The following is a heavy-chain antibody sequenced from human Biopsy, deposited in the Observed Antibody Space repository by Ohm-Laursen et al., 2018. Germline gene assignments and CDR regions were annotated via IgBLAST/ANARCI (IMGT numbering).Heavy chain of an antibody. J-gene: IGHJ1*01. CDR2: VYYTGNT. Sequence: GTLSLTCSVSGGSVGSGTFHWGWIRQPPGKGLEWIGHVYYTGNTNYNPSLKSRVTISMDVSKNQFSLRLSSVTAADTAVYYCVRQGGYFQNWGPGSQVAVSS. D-gene: IGHD5-12*01. V-gene: IGHV4-61*01. CDR3: VRQGGYFQN. CDR1: GGSVGSGTFH.